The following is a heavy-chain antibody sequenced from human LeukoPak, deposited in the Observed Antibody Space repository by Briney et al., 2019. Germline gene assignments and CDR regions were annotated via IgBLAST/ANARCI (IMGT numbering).Heavy chain of an antibody. V-gene: IGHV3-7*01. J-gene: IGHJ4*02. CDR2: IKEDGSQI. CDR3: AGSSGWLFDY. D-gene: IGHD3-22*01. Sequence: PGGSLRLSCAGTGFTFSKYWMHWVRQAPGKGLEWVANIKEDGSQIYYADSVKGRFTISRDNPKNSVSLQMNSLRAEDTAVYYCAGSSGWLFDYWGQGTLVAVSS. CDR1: GFTFSKYW.